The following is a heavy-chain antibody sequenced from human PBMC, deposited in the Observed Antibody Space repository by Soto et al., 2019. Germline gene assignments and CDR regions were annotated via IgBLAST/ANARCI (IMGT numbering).Heavy chain of an antibody. CDR1: GGTFSSYA. J-gene: IGHJ5*02. CDR2: IIPIFGIA. D-gene: IGHD5-12*01. V-gene: IGHV1-69*10. CDR3: ARSPSGYDFDNWFDP. Sequence: ASVKVSCKASGGTFSSYAISWVRQAPGQGLEWMGGIIPIFGIANYAQKFQGRVTITADKSTSTAYMELSSLRSEDTAVYYCARSPSGYDFDNWFDPWGQGTLVTVSS.